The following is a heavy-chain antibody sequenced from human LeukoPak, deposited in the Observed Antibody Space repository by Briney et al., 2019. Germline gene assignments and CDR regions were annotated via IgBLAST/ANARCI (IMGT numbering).Heavy chain of an antibody. Sequence: RGSLRLSCAASGFTVSSNYMSWVRQAPGKGLEWVSVIYSGGSTYYADSVKGRFTISRDNSKNTLYLQMNSLRAEDTAVYYCASSHCGGDCYSGNFDYWGQGTLVTVSS. J-gene: IGHJ4*02. CDR3: ASSHCGGDCYSGNFDY. D-gene: IGHD2-21*02. CDR1: GFTVSSNY. V-gene: IGHV3-53*01. CDR2: IYSGGST.